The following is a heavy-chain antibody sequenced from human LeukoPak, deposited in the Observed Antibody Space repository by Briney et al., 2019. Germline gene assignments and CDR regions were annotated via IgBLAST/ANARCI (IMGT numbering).Heavy chain of an antibody. CDR1: GFTFTSVW. Sequence: GGSLRLSCAASGFTFTSVWMHWFRQAPGRGLVWISRISTDGAITGYADSVKGRFTISRDNAKNTLYLQMNSLRAEDTAVYYCARDRTTVTLFDYWGQGALVTVYS. D-gene: IGHD4-17*01. V-gene: IGHV3-74*01. CDR3: ARDRTTVTLFDY. CDR2: ISTDGAIT. J-gene: IGHJ4*02.